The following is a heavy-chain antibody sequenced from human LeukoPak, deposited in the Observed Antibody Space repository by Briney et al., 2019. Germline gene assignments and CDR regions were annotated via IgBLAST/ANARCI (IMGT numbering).Heavy chain of an antibody. D-gene: IGHD3-22*01. Sequence: SETLSLTCTVSGGSISSGSYYWSWIRQPAGKGLEWIGRIYTSGSTKYNPSLKSRVTISVDTSKNQFSLKLSSVTAADTAVYYCARAPEVYDSSGYGYYYYYMDVWGKGTTVTVSS. CDR1: GGSISSGSYY. V-gene: IGHV4-61*02. J-gene: IGHJ6*03. CDR3: ARAPEVYDSSGYGYYYYYMDV. CDR2: IYTSGST.